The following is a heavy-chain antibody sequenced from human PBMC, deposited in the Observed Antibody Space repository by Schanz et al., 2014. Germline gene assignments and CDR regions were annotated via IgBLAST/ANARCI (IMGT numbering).Heavy chain of an antibody. CDR2: IIPILGIA. Sequence: QVQLVQSGAEVKKPVSSMKVSCKASGGTFNSYTINWVRQAPGQGLEWMGRIIPILGIANYAHKFQGRVTITAYRSTSTAYMELSSLRSEDTAVYYCARGYGDSPTDFWGQGALVSVSS. D-gene: IGHD4-17*01. CDR1: GGTFNSYT. J-gene: IGHJ4*02. V-gene: IGHV1-69*02. CDR3: ARGYGDSPTDF.